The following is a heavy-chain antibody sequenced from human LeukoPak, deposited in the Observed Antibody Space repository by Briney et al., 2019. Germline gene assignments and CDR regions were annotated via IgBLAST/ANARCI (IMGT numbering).Heavy chain of an antibody. Sequence: ASVKVSCKASGYTFTSYDINWVRQATGQGLEWMGWISAYNGNTNYAQKLQGRVTMTTDTSTSTAYMELRSLRSDDTAVYYCARDVSPYGSGSYYKLNWFDPWGQGTLVTVSS. J-gene: IGHJ5*02. CDR3: ARDVSPYGSGSYYKLNWFDP. CDR1: GYTFTSYD. V-gene: IGHV1-18*01. CDR2: ISAYNGNT. D-gene: IGHD3-10*01.